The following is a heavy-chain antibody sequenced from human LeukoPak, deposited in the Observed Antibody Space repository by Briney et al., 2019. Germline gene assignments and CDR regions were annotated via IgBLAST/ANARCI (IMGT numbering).Heavy chain of an antibody. J-gene: IGHJ4*02. CDR1: GFTFSSYG. Sequence: GGSLRLSCAASGFTFSSYGMTWVRQAPGKGLEWVSYISSSSSTIYYADSVKGRFTISRDNAKNSLYLQMNSLRAEDTAVYYCARGGVTNPYYWGQGTLVTVSS. V-gene: IGHV3-48*04. CDR2: ISSSSSTI. CDR3: ARGGVTNPYY. D-gene: IGHD2-21*02.